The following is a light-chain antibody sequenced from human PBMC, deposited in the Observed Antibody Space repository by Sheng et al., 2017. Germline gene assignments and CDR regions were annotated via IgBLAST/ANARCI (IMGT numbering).Light chain of an antibody. Sequence: YVLTQPPSVSVAPGQTARLTCEGDKIGKKSVHWYQQKPGQAPLLVMADDRDRPSGIPDRFSGFNSGSTATLSIGRVEVGDEADYYCQVWDVDTDLVEFGGGTKLTVL. CDR2: DDR. CDR1: KIGKKS. CDR3: QVWDVDTDLVE. J-gene: IGLJ2*01. V-gene: IGLV3-21*02.